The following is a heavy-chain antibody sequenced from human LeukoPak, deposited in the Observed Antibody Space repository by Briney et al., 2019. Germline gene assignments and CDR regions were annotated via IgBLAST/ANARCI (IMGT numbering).Heavy chain of an antibody. D-gene: IGHD3-10*01. CDR3: ARGSGCYSSNLDY. CDR1: GYSINTNYY. CDR2: FYYSGAT. V-gene: IGHV4-38-2*01. Sequence: SQTLSLTCAVSGYSINTNYYWGWIRQSPGKGLEWIGSFYYSGATYYNPSLKSRVAISVDTSKNQFSLKLNSVTAADTAMYYCARGSGCYSSNLDYWGQGTLVTVSS. J-gene: IGHJ4*02.